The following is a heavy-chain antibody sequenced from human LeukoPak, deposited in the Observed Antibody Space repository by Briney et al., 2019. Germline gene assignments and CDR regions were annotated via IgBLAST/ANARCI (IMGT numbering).Heavy chain of an antibody. D-gene: IGHD3-9*01. CDR1: GFTFSSYG. V-gene: IGHV3-30*03. CDR3: ATQRPFDWFGTPVAFDI. CDR2: ISYDGSNK. J-gene: IGHJ3*02. Sequence: PGGSLRLSCAASGFTFSSYGMHWVRQAPGKGLEWVAVISYDGSNKYYADSVKGRFTISRDNSKNTLYLQMNSLRAEDTVVYYCATQRPFDWFGTPVAFDIWGQETMVTVSS.